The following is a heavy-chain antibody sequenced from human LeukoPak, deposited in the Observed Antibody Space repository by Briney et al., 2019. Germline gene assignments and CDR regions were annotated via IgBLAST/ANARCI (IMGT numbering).Heavy chain of an antibody. J-gene: IGHJ5*02. CDR2: IYTSGST. CDR1: GGSISSYY. D-gene: IGHD6-13*01. CDR3: ARDWDSIAAAGTKNNWFDP. Sequence: SETLSLTCTVSGGSISSYYWSWIRQPAGKGLEWIGRIYTSGSTNYNPSLKSRVTMSVDTSKNQFSLKLNSVTAADTAVYYCARDWDSIAAAGTKNNWFDPWGQGTLVTVSS. V-gene: IGHV4-4*07.